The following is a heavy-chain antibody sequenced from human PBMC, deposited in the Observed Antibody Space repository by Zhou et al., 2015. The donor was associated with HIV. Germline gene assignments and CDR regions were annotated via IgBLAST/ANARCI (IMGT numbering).Heavy chain of an antibody. J-gene: IGHJ4*02. CDR2: VFPMYGTT. V-gene: IGHV1-69*12. CDR1: GGTFSSHA. Sequence: QVQLMQSGAEVKKPGSSVKVSCKASGGTFSSHAVSWVRQAPGQGLEWMGGVFPMYGTTNYAEKFRGRVTITADESTSTAYMELSSLRSEDTAVYYCARFRRDGYRRAFDYWGQGTLVTVSS. CDR3: ARFRRDGYRRAFDY. D-gene: IGHD5-24*01.